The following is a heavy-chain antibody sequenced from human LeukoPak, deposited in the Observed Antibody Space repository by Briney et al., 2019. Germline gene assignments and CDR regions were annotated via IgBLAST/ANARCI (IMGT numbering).Heavy chain of an antibody. J-gene: IGHJ4*02. Sequence: ASVKVSCKASGYTFTGYYMHWVRQAPGQGLEWMGWINPNSGGTNYAQKFQGRVTMTRDTSISTAYMELSRLRSDDTAVYYCARDKDGDEGSDYWGQGTLVTVSS. CDR2: INPNSGGT. CDR3: ARDKDGDEGSDY. CDR1: GYTFTGYY. D-gene: IGHD3-10*01. V-gene: IGHV1-2*02.